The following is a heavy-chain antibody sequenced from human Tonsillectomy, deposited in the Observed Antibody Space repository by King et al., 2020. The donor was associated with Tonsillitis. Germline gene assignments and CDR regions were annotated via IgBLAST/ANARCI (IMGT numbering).Heavy chain of an antibody. V-gene: IGHV1-69*04. J-gene: IGHJ4*02. D-gene: IGHD2/OR15-2a*01. CDR1: GVTFSSYA. CDR2: IIPILGIA. Sequence: QLVQSGAEVKKPGSSVKVSCKASGVTFSSYAISWVRQAPGQGLEWMGRIIPILGIANYAQKFQDKVTITADKSTNTAYLELSSLRSEDTAVYYCAREGTSSAFDYWGQGTLVTVSS. CDR3: AREGTSSAFDY.